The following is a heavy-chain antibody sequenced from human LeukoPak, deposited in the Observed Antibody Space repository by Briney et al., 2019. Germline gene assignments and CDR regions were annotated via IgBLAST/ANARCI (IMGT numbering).Heavy chain of an antibody. V-gene: IGHV3-30*03. J-gene: IGHJ4*02. Sequence: GRSLRLSCAASGFTFSSYGMHWVRQAPGKGLQWVAVISYDGSNKYYADSVKGRFTISRDNSKNTLYLQMNSLRAEDTAVYYCARDLGVVVVAATLEYWGQGALVTVSS. CDR1: GFTFSSYG. CDR3: ARDLGVVVVAATLEY. CDR2: ISYDGSNK. D-gene: IGHD2-15*01.